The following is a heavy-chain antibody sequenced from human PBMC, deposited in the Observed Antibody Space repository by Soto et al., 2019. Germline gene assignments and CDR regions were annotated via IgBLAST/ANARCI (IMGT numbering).Heavy chain of an antibody. Sequence: GGSLRLSCAASGFTFSDHYMDWVRQAPGKGLEWVGRTRNKANSYTTEYAASVKGRFTISRDELKNSLYLQMNSLKTEDTAVYYCARATPDTYYYYYGMDVWGQGTTVTVSS. V-gene: IGHV3-72*01. J-gene: IGHJ6*02. CDR2: TRNKANSYTT. CDR1: GFTFSDHY. CDR3: ARATPDTYYYYYGMDV. D-gene: IGHD5-18*01.